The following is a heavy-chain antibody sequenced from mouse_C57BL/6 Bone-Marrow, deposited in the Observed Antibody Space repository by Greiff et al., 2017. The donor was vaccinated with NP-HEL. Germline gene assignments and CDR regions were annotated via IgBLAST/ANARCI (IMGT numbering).Heavy chain of an antibody. CDR2: IYPRSGNT. Sequence: VKLQESGAELARPGASVKLSCKASGYTFTSYGISWVKQRTGQGLEWIGEIYPRSGNTYYNEKFKGKATLTADKSSSTAYLALRSLPSETSAVYFCARWLHWYFDDWGTGTTVTVTS. D-gene: IGHD2-2*01. CDR1: GYTFTSYG. V-gene: IGHV1-81*01. J-gene: IGHJ1*03. CDR3: ARWLHWYFDD.